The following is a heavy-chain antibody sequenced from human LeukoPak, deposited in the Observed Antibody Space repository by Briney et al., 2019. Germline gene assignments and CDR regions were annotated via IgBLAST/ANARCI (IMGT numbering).Heavy chain of an antibody. Sequence: WETLSLTCTVSGGSISSSSYYWGWIRQPPGKGLEWIGSIYYSGSTYYNPSLKSRVTISVDTSKNQFSLKLSSVTAADTAVYYCARGGSGSYWGGDAFDIWGQGTMVTVSS. CDR2: IYYSGST. CDR1: GGSISSSSYY. D-gene: IGHD1-26*01. V-gene: IGHV4-39*07. J-gene: IGHJ3*02. CDR3: ARGGSGSYWGGDAFDI.